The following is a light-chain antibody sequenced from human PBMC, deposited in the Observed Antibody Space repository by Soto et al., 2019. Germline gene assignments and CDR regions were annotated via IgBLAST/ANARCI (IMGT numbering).Light chain of an antibody. CDR3: QQYNNWPPT. CDR1: QSVSSN. CDR2: GAS. J-gene: IGKJ1*01. V-gene: IGKV3-15*01. Sequence: EIVMTQSPATLSVSPGERATLSCRARQSVSSNLAWYQQKPGQAPRLLIYGASTRATAIPARFSGSGSGTEFTLTISSLQSEDFAVYYCQQYNNWPPTFGQGTKVEIK.